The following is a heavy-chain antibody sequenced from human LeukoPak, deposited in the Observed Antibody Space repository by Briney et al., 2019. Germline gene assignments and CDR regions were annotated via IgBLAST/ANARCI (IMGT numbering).Heavy chain of an antibody. CDR3: AKDRDSSGYYRYFDY. J-gene: IGHJ4*02. CDR2: ISGSGDST. CDR1: GFTFSSTA. Sequence: GGSLRLSCAASGFTFSSTAMNWVRQAPGKGLEWVSTISGSGDSTYHADSVKGRFTISRDNSKNTLYLQMNSLRAEDTAVYYCAKDRDSSGYYRYFDYWGQGTLVTVSS. V-gene: IGHV3-23*01. D-gene: IGHD3-22*01.